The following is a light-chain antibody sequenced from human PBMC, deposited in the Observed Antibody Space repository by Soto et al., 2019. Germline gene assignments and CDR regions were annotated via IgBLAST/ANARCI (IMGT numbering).Light chain of an antibody. Sequence: QSVLTQPPSASGTPGQRATISGSGRRSNVGTNLVNWYQQLPGTAPKLLIYAHIQRPSGVPDRFSGSTSGTSASLAISGLQSEDEADYYCAVWDDGLNGYVFGTGTKVTVL. CDR1: RSNVGTNL. CDR3: AVWDDGLNGYV. V-gene: IGLV1-44*01. J-gene: IGLJ1*01. CDR2: AHI.